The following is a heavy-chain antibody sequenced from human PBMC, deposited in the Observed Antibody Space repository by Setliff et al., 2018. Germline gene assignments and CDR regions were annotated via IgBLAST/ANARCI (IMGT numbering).Heavy chain of an antibody. CDR2: IKSTTDGGTT. J-gene: IGHJ4*02. Sequence: PGGSLRLSCTASGFTFSNAWMNWVRQVPGKGLEWIGRIKSTTDGGTTDYAAPVKGRFTISRDDSKDTMYLQMSSLKTEDTAVYYCSDYGPLGVYWGQGTLVTVSS. CDR1: GFTFSNAW. CDR3: SDYGPLGVY. V-gene: IGHV3-15*01. D-gene: IGHD4-17*01.